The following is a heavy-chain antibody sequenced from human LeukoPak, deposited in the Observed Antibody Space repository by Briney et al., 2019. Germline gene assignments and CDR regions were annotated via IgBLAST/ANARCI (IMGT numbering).Heavy chain of an antibody. J-gene: IGHJ4*02. CDR3: AKDMAEGAAAGIFDY. Sequence: PGGSLRLSCAAPGFTFSSYGMHWVRQAPGKGLEWVAVISYDGSNKYYADSVKGRFTISRDNSKNTLYLQMNSLRAEDTAVYYCAKDMAEGAAAGIFDYWGQGTLVTVSS. CDR2: ISYDGSNK. CDR1: GFTFSSYG. D-gene: IGHD6-13*01. V-gene: IGHV3-30*18.